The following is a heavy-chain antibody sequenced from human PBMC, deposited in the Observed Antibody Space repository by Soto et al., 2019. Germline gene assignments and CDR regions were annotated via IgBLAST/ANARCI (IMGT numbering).Heavy chain of an antibody. V-gene: IGHV3-64D*06. Sequence: GGSLRLSCSASGFTFSEYSMHWVRQAPGKGLQYVSTISSDGDITYYADSVKGRFTISRDNSKNTLYLQMNSLRPEDTAVYYCVKDRERDAWYDDYWGQGTLVTVSS. CDR2: ISSDGDIT. J-gene: IGHJ4*02. D-gene: IGHD6-13*01. CDR1: GFTFSEYS. CDR3: VKDRERDAWYDDY.